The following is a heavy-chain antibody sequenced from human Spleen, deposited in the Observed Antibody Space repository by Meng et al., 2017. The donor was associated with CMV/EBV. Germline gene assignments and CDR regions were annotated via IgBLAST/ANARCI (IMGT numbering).Heavy chain of an antibody. CDR1: GGTFSSYA. D-gene: IGHD1-26*01. CDR3: ARVFSGSYWGAFDI. CDR2: IIPIFGTA. Sequence: SVKVSCKASGGTFSSYAISWVRQAPGQGLEWMGGIIPIFGTANYAQKFQGRVTITTDESTSTAYMELSSLRSEDTAVYYCARVFSGSYWGAFDIWGQGTMVTVSS. J-gene: IGHJ3*02. V-gene: IGHV1-69*05.